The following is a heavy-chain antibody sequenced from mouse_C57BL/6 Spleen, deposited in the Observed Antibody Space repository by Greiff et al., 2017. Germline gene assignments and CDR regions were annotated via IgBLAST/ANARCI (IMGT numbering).Heavy chain of an antibody. D-gene: IGHD1-1*01. CDR2: INPSSGYT. Sequence: QVHVKQSGAELAKPGASVKLSCKASGYTFTSYWMHWVKQRPGQGLEWIGYINPSSGYTKYNQKFKDKATLTADKSSSTAYMQLSSLTYEDSAVYYCARSDGSSYGGFAYWGQGTLVTVSA. CDR3: ARSDGSSYGGFAY. CDR1: GYTFTSYW. V-gene: IGHV1-7*01. J-gene: IGHJ3*01.